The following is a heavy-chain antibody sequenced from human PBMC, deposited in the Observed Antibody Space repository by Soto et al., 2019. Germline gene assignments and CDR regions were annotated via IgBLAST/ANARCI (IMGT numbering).Heavy chain of an antibody. J-gene: IGHJ6*03. D-gene: IGHD3-10*01. CDR3: ARGGGITMVRGVIINYYYYMDV. V-gene: IGHV1-18*01. CDR1: GYTFTSYG. Sequence: QVQLVQSGAEVKKPGASVMVSCKASGYTFTSYGISWVRQAPGQGLEWMGWISAYNGNTNYAQKLQGRVTMTTDTSTSTAYMELRSLRSDDTAVYYCARGGGITMVRGVIINYYYYMDVWGKGTTVTVSS. CDR2: ISAYNGNT.